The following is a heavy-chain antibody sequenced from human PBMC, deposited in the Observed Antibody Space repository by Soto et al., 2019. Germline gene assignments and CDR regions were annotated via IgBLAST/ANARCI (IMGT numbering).Heavy chain of an antibody. Sequence: QVQLVESGGGVVQPGRSLRLSCAASGFTFSTYGMHWVRQAPGKGLEWVAVMGNDGITTFYADSVKGRITISRDNSKNTLFLQMNSLRADDTAVYYCAKEFQWELHALDIWGQGTMVTVSS. CDR3: AKEFQWELHALDI. CDR2: MGNDGITT. J-gene: IGHJ3*02. V-gene: IGHV3-30*18. CDR1: GFTFSTYG. D-gene: IGHD1-26*01.